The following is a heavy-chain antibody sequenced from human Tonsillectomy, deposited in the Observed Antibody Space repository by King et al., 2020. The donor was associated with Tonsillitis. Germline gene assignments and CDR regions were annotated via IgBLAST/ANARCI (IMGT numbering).Heavy chain of an antibody. Sequence: VQLVESGAEVKKPGASVKVSCKASGYSFTSYEINWVRQATGQGLEWMGWMNSNSDNTGYAQKFQGRVTMTRNTSISTAYMELSSLRSEDTAVYYCASVAVRRGRLYGQHYGLDVWGQGTTVIVSS. V-gene: IGHV1-8*01. CDR2: MNSNSDNT. CDR3: ASVAVRRGRLYGQHYGLDV. CDR1: GYSFTSYE. J-gene: IGHJ6*02. D-gene: IGHD6-6*01.